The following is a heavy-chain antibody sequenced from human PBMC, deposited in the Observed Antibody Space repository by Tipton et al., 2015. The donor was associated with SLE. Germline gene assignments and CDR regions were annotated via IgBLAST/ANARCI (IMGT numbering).Heavy chain of an antibody. Sequence: TLSLTCSVSGGSISSSGFYWGWIRQPPGKGLEWIGSLFYGGRTYYNPSLKGRVTLSLESSENQFSLKLTSVTAADTAVYFCAGPYSSSWFYWGQGSLVTVSS. D-gene: IGHD6-6*01. CDR1: GGSISSSGFY. J-gene: IGHJ4*02. V-gene: IGHV4-39*07. CDR3: AGPYSSSWFY. CDR2: LFYGGRT.